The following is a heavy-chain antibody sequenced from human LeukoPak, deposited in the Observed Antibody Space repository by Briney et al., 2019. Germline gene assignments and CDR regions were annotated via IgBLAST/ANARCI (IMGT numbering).Heavy chain of an antibody. V-gene: IGHV1-18*01. D-gene: IGHD3-10*01. CDR1: GYTFTSYG. CDR3: ARYGSGSYYSYYYYYMDV. Sequence: ASVKVSCKASGYTFTSYGISWVRQAPGQGLEWMGWISAYNGSTNYAQKLQGRVTMTTDTSTSTAYMELRSLRSDDTAVYYCARYGSGSYYSYYYYYMDVWGKGTTATVSS. J-gene: IGHJ6*03. CDR2: ISAYNGST.